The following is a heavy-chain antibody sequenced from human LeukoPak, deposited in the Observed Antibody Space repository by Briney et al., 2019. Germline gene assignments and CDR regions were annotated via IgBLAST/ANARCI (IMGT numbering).Heavy chain of an antibody. J-gene: IGHJ3*02. CDR3: ARVKVYQLLNDAFDI. Sequence: ASVKVSCKASGYTFTSYAMHWVRPAPGQRLEWMGWINAGNGNTKYSQKFQGRVTITRDTSASTAYMELSSLRSEDTAVYYCARVKVYQLLNDAFDIWGQGTMVTVSS. CDR1: GYTFTSYA. CDR2: INAGNGNT. V-gene: IGHV1-3*01. D-gene: IGHD2-2*01.